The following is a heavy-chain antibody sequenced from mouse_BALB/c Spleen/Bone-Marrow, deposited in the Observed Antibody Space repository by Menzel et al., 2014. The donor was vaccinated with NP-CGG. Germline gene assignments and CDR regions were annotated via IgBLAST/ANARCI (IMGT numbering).Heavy chain of an antibody. V-gene: IGHV5-4*02. D-gene: IGHD1-1*01. CDR3: ANYYGSTWFAY. Sequence: EVQGVESGGGLVKPGGSLKLSCAASGFTFSDYYMYWVRQTPEKRLEWVATISDGGSYTYYPDSVKGRFTISRDNAKNNLYLQMSSLKSEDTAMYYCANYYGSTWFAYWVQGTLVTVSA. CDR1: GFTFSDYY. J-gene: IGHJ3*01. CDR2: ISDGGSYT.